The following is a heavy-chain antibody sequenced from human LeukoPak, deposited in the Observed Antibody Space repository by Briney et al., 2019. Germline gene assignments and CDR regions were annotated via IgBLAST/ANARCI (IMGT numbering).Heavy chain of an antibody. CDR1: GFTVSSNY. CDR2: IYSGGSI. V-gene: IGHV3-53*04. D-gene: IGHD6-19*01. CDR3: AKSKGYSSGSATFDY. J-gene: IGHJ4*02. Sequence: GGSLRLSCAASGFTVSSNYMSWVRQAPGKGLEWVSVIYSGGSIYYADSVKGRFTISGHNSKNTLYLQMNSLRAEDTAVYYCAKSKGYSSGSATFDYWGQGTLVTVSS.